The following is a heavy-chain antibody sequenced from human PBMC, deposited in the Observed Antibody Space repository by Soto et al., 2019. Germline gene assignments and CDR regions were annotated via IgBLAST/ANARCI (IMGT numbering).Heavy chain of an antibody. V-gene: IGHV3-23*01. D-gene: IGHD3-10*01. J-gene: IGHJ1*01. CDR1: GFTFSSYA. Sequence: GESLKISCAASGFTFSSYAMSWVRQAPGKGLEWVSAISGSGGSTYYADSVKGRFTISRDNSKNTLYLQMNSLRAEDTAVYYCAKDPSYYGSGSYWVYKHWGQGTLVTVSS. CDR2: ISGSGGST. CDR3: AKDPSYYGSGSYWVYKH.